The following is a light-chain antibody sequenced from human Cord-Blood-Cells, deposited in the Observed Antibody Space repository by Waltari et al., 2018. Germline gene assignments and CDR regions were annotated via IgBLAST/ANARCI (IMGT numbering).Light chain of an antibody. CDR2: DAS. CDR3: QQRSNWPRYS. Sequence: EVVLTQSPATLSLSPGERATLSCRASQSVSSYLAWYQQKPGQAPRLRISDASNMATGIPARFSGSVSGTDFTLTISSLEPEDFAVYYCQQRSNWPRYSFGQGTKREIK. CDR1: QSVSSY. J-gene: IGKJ2*03. V-gene: IGKV3-11*01.